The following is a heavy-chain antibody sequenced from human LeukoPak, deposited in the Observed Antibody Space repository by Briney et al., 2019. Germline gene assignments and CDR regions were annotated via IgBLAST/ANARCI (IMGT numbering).Heavy chain of an antibody. CDR1: GYTFTSYG. Sequence: ASVKVSCKASGYTFTSYGISWVRQAPGQGLEWMGWISAYNGNTNYAQKLQGRVTITADESTSTAYMELSSLRSEDTAVYYCAILSSPRHGDFDYWGQGTLVTVSS. J-gene: IGHJ4*02. D-gene: IGHD6-13*01. CDR3: AILSSPRHGDFDY. V-gene: IGHV1-18*01. CDR2: ISAYNGNT.